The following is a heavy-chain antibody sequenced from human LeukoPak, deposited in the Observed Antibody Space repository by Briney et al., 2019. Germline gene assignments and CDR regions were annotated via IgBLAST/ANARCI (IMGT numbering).Heavy chain of an antibody. CDR3: AKADITMIVVPAFDY. D-gene: IGHD3-22*01. Sequence: PGGSLRLSCAASGFTFSSYGMHWVRQAPGKGLEWVAVISYDGSNKYYADSVKGRFTISRDNSKNTLYLQMNSLRVEDTAVYYCAKADITMIVVPAFDYWGQGTLVTVSS. V-gene: IGHV3-30*18. J-gene: IGHJ4*02. CDR1: GFTFSSYG. CDR2: ISYDGSNK.